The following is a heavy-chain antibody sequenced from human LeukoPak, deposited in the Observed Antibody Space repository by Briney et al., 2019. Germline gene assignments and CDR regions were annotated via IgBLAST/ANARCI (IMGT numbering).Heavy chain of an antibody. CDR3: VSGYAFDI. CDR1: GYTFTGYY. J-gene: IGHJ3*02. Sequence: ASVKVSCKASGYTFTGYYMHWVRQAPGQGLEWMGWINPNSGGTNYAQKFQGRVTITADKSTSTAYMELSSLRSEDTAVYYCVSGYAFDIWGQGTMVTVSS. CDR2: INPNSGGT. D-gene: IGHD3-22*01. V-gene: IGHV1-2*02.